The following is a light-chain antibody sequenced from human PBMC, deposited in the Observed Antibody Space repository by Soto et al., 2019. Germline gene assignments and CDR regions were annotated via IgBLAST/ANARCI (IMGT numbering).Light chain of an antibody. V-gene: IGLV2-11*01. CDR2: DVS. CDR3: CPYGGSYTLV. J-gene: IGLJ2*01. CDR1: SSDVGGYNY. Sequence: QSALTQPRSVSGSPGQSVTISCTGTSSDVGGYNYVSWYQQHPGKAPKLMIYDVSKRPSGVPARFSVSKSGNAASLTISARQAEDEDDYYYCPYGGSYTLVFGGGTQLTVL.